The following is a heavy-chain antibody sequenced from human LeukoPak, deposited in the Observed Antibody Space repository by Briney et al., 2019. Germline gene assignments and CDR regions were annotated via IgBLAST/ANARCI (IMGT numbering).Heavy chain of an antibody. CDR2: IYPGDSDT. CDR1: GYSFTNYW. Sequence: GESLKISCKGSGYSFTNYWIGWVRQMPGKGLEWMGIIYPGDSDTRYSPSFQGQVTISADKSISTAYLQWSSLKASDTAMYYCARLFGGEPPTGAFDIWGQGTMVTVSS. J-gene: IGHJ3*02. CDR3: ARLFGGEPPTGAFDI. D-gene: IGHD3-10*02. V-gene: IGHV5-51*01.